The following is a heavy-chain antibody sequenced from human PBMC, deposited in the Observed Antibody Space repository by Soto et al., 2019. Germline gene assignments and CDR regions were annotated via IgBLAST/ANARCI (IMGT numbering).Heavy chain of an antibody. CDR1: GFTLSSNG. V-gene: IGHV3-33*01. J-gene: IGHJ6*02. Sequence: GGSLRLSCAASGFTLSSNGMHWVRQAPGKGLEWVAFIWYDGSDKYYADSVKGRFTISRDNAKNSLYLEMNSLRAEDTAVYYCARDRGYDAHDYYYNAMDVWGQGTMVTVSS. CDR2: IWYDGSDK. D-gene: IGHD2-15*01. CDR3: ARDRGYDAHDYYYNAMDV.